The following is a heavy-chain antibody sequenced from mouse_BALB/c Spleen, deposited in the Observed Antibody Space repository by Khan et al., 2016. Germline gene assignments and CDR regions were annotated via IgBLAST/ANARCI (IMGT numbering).Heavy chain of an antibody. CDR2: INTYSGES. V-gene: IGHV9-3-1*01. CDR1: GYTFTNYG. Sequence: QIQLVQSGPELKKPGKTVKISCKASGYTFTNYGMNWVKQAPGKGLKWMGWINTYSGESTYADDFKGRFAFSLETSANTAYLQTYNLKNEVTAKCFWARYHYYCSSSGYFGVWGAGTTVTVSS. D-gene: IGHD1-1*01. CDR3: ARYHYYCSSSGYFGV. J-gene: IGHJ1*01.